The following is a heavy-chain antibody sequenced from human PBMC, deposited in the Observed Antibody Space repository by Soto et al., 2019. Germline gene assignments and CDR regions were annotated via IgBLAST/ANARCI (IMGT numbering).Heavy chain of an antibody. CDR1: GFTFSSYG. CDR2: IWSDGSNK. CDR3: ARYYYDSSGYYPL. J-gene: IGHJ4*02. D-gene: IGHD3-22*01. Sequence: ESGGGVVQPGRSLRLSCAASGFTFSSYGMHWVRQAPGKGLEWVAVIWSDGSNKYYADSVKGRFTISRDNSKNTLYLQMNSLRAEDTAVDYCARYYYDSSGYYPLWGQGTLVTVSS. V-gene: IGHV3-33*01.